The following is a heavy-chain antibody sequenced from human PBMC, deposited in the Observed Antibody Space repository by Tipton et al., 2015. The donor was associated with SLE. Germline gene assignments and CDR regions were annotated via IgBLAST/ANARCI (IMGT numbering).Heavy chain of an antibody. J-gene: IGHJ4*02. D-gene: IGHD3-3*01. CDR3: ARGYYDFWSGYNVDY. Sequence: GLVKPSETLSLTCAVYGGSFSGYYWSWIRQPPGKGLEWIGEINHSGSTNYNPSLKSRVTISVDTSKNQFSLKLSSVTAADTAVYYCARGYYDFWSGYNVDYWGQGTLVTVSS. CDR1: GGSFSGYY. V-gene: IGHV4-34*01. CDR2: INHSGST.